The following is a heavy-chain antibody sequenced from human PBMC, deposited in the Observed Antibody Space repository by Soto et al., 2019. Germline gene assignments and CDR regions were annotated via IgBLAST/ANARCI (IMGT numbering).Heavy chain of an antibody. D-gene: IGHD5-18*01. CDR3: ARSFYSYGSLDY. Sequence: QVQLVQSGAEVKKPGASVKVSCKASGYTFTNFYMHWVRQAPGQGLEWMGIINPSAGSTSYAQKFQGRVTMTRDTSTSTVYMELSSLRSEDTAVYFCARSFYSYGSLDYWGQGTLVTVSS. V-gene: IGHV1-46*01. J-gene: IGHJ4*02. CDR2: INPSAGST. CDR1: GYTFTNFY.